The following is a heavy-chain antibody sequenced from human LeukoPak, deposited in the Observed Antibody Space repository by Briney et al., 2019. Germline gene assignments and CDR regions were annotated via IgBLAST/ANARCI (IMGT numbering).Heavy chain of an antibody. CDR1: GFTFSSYS. D-gene: IGHD1-26*01. CDR3: ARRGRDGNFDY. J-gene: IGHJ4*02. V-gene: IGHV3-21*01. CDR2: ISSSSSYI. Sequence: GGSLRLSCAASGFTFSSYSMNWVRQAPGKGLEWVSSISSSSSYIYYADSVKGRFTISRDNAKNSLYLQMNSLRAEDTAVYYCARRGRDGNFDYWGRGTLVTVSS.